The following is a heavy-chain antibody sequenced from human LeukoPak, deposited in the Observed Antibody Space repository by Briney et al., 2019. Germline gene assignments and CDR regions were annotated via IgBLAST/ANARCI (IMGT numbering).Heavy chain of an antibody. J-gene: IGHJ6*03. CDR2: IYTSGST. V-gene: IGHV4-4*07. CDR1: GGSICSYY. D-gene: IGHD6-13*01. CDR3: ASQYSSSWYDSYYYMDV. Sequence: PSETLSLTCTVSGGSICSYYWSWIRQPAGKGLEWIGRIYTSGSTNYNPSLKSRVTMSVDTSKNQFSLKLSSVTAADTAVYYCASQYSSSWYDSYYYMDVWGKGTTVTVSS.